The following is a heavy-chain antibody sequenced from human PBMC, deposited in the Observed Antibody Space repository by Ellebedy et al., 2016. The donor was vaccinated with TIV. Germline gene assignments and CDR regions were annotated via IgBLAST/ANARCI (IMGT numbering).Heavy chain of an antibody. CDR3: AKARDRSLDQ. D-gene: IGHD1-14*01. V-gene: IGHV4-39*01. Sequence: MPSETLSLTCTVSGGSISRSSYYWGWIRQPPGKGLEWIASIYYSGSTYYNPSLKSRLTISVDTSKNQFSLKLTSVTAADTAVYYCAKARDRSLDQWGQGTLVTVSS. J-gene: IGHJ4*02. CDR2: IYYSGST. CDR1: GGSISRSSYY.